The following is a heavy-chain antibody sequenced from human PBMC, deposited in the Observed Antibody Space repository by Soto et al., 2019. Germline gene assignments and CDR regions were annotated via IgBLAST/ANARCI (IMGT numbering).Heavy chain of an antibody. CDR1: SGSISSSNW. J-gene: IGHJ6*03. D-gene: IGHD2-2*02. V-gene: IGHV4-4*02. Sequence: QVQLQESGPGLVKPSGTLSLTCAVSSGSISSSNWWSWVRQPPGKGLEWIGEIYHSGSTNYNPSHKRRVTNAVGKAKNQFSLKLSSVTAADTAVYYCARGGGGYCSSTSCYRGHDYYYYYMDVWGKGTTVTVSS. CDR3: ARGGGGYCSSTSCYRGHDYYYYYMDV. CDR2: IYHSGST.